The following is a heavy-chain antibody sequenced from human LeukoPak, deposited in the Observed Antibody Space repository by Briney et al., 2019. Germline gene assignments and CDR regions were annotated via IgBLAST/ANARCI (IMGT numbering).Heavy chain of an antibody. Sequence: SETLSLTCTVSGGSISSGSYYWSWIRQPAGKGLEWIGRIYTSGSTNYNPSLKSRVTISVDTSKNQFSLKLSSVTAADTAVYYCARADGILTGYYNLDYWGQGTLVTVSS. D-gene: IGHD3-9*01. V-gene: IGHV4-61*02. CDR2: IYTSGST. CDR3: ARADGILTGYYNLDY. J-gene: IGHJ4*02. CDR1: GGSISSGSYY.